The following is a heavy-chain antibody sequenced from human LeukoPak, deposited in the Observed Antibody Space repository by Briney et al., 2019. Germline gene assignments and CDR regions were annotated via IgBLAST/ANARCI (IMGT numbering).Heavy chain of an antibody. CDR3: AKIGALAAAGTNYFDY. Sequence: GGSLRLSCAASGFTFSRYGMHWVRQAPGKGLGWVAFIRYDGGNEYYADSVKGRFTISRDNSNNTLYLQVDSLRAEDTAVYYCAKIGALAAAGTNYFDYWGQGTLVTVSS. D-gene: IGHD6-13*01. V-gene: IGHV3-30*02. J-gene: IGHJ4*02. CDR2: IRYDGGNE. CDR1: GFTFSRYG.